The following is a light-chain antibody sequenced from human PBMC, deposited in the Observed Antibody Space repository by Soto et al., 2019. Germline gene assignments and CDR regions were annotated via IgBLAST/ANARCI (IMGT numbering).Light chain of an antibody. V-gene: IGLV2-14*01. CDR1: SSDVGGYNY. CDR2: EVT. Sequence: QSALTQPASVSGSPGQSITISCTGTSSDVGGYNYVCWYKEHPGKAPQLMIYEVTKRPSGVSDRFSGSKSGNTASLTISGPQAEEEADYYYSSYTSSSTLYVFGTGTKLTVL. CDR3: SSYTSSSTLYV. J-gene: IGLJ1*01.